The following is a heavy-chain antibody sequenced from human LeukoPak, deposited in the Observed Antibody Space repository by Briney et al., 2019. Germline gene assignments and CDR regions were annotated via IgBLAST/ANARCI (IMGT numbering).Heavy chain of an antibody. D-gene: IGHD3-3*01. V-gene: IGHV1-8*01. CDR3: ARGFAYYDFWSGYYPQYNWFDP. CDR2: MNPNSGNT. CDR1: GYTFTSYD. Sequence: ASVKVFCKASGYTFTSYDINWVRQATGQGLEWMGWMNPNSGNTGYAQKFQGRVTMTRNTSISTAYMELSSLRSEDTAVYYCARGFAYYDFWSGYYPQYNWFDPWGQGTLVTVSS. J-gene: IGHJ5*02.